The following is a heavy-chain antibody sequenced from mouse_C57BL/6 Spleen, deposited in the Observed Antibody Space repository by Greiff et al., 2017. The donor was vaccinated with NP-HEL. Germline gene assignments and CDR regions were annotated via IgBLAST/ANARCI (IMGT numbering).Heavy chain of an antibody. CDR2: IRNKANGYTT. CDR3: ARSYDYDEGAYFDY. J-gene: IGHJ2*01. D-gene: IGHD2-4*01. Sequence: EVMLVESGGGLVQPGGSLSLSCAASGFTFTDYYMSWVRQPPGKALEWLGFIRNKANGYTTEYSASVKGRFTISRDNSQSILYLQMNALRAEDSATYYCARSYDYDEGAYFDYWGQGTTLTVSS. CDR1: GFTFTDYY. V-gene: IGHV7-3*01.